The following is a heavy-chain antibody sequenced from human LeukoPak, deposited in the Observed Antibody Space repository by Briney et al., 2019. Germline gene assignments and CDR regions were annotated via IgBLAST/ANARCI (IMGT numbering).Heavy chain of an antibody. V-gene: IGHV4-61*05. D-gene: IGHD2-2*01. CDR3: ARLVVVVPAAIPKYNWFDP. CDR2: IYYSGST. J-gene: IGHJ5*02. Sequence: PSETLSLTCTVSGGSISSSSYYWGWIRQPPGKGLEWIGYIYYSGSTNYNPSLKSRVTISVDTSKNQFSLKLSSVTAADTAVYYCARLVVVVPAAIPKYNWFDPWGQGTLVTVSS. CDR1: GGSISSSSYY.